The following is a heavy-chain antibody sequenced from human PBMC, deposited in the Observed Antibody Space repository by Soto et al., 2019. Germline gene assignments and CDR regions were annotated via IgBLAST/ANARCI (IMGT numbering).Heavy chain of an antibody. V-gene: IGHV2-5*02. J-gene: IGHJ4*02. CDR1: GFSLSSYGMG. Sequence: QITLKESGPTLVRPAQTLTLTCGFSGFSLSSYGMGVAWIRQPPGKALEWLALIYWDDDKRYSPSLKDRLAISKDTSSNQVVLTITNMDPGETATYFCSHAGDYDLLTFDHWGPGTLVTVSS. D-gene: IGHD4-17*01. CDR2: IYWDDDK. CDR3: SHAGDYDLLTFDH.